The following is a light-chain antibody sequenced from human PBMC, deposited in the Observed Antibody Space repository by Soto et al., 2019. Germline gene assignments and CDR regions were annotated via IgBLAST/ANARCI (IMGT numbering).Light chain of an antibody. J-gene: IGLJ2*01. CDR3: ISYGDRHNVV. CDR1: SSDVGGYKY. Sequence: QSALTQPPSASGSPGQSVTISCTGTSSDVGGYKYVSWYQQHPGKAPKLMIYEVSKRPSGVPDRCSGSKSGNTASLTVSGLQAEDDAYYYCISYGDRHNVVFGGGTKVTVL. V-gene: IGLV2-8*01. CDR2: EVS.